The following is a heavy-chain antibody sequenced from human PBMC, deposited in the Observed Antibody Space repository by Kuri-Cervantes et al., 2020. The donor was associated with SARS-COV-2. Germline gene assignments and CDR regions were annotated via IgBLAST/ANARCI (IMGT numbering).Heavy chain of an antibody. CDR2: IYYNGNT. Sequence: SETLSLTCTVSGGSISSSNSYWGWIRQPPGKGLEWIGMIYYNGNTYYNPSLKSRVTISVDTSKNQFSLKLNSVTAADSAVYYCARHLAGDYCDSTTCPPFFYYYYMDVWGKGTTVTVSS. J-gene: IGHJ6*03. CDR3: ARHLAGDYCDSTTCPPFFYYYYMDV. CDR1: GGSISSSNSY. D-gene: IGHD2-2*01. V-gene: IGHV4-39*01.